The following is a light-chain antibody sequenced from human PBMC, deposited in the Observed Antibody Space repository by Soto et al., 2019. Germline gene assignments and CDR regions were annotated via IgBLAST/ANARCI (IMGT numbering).Light chain of an antibody. V-gene: IGKV3-15*01. CDR3: QQYNNWPMYT. CDR1: QSVGNK. Sequence: ELMMMQSPATLSVSPGERATISCRASQSVGNKLAWYQQKPGQAPRLLIYDASSRATGIPARFSGSGSGAEFTLTISSLQSEDFAVYYCQQYNNWPMYTFGQGTKLEIK. J-gene: IGKJ2*01. CDR2: DAS.